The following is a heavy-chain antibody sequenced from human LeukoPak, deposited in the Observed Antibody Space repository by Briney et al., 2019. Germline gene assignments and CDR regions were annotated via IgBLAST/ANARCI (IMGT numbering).Heavy chain of an antibody. CDR1: GFTFSSYA. D-gene: IGHD6-19*01. V-gene: IGHV3-30-3*01. CDR2: ISYDGSNK. J-gene: IGHJ4*02. Sequence: PGGSLRLSCAASGFTFSSYAMHWVRQAPGKGLEWVAVISYDGSNKYYADSVKGRFTISRDNSKNTLYLQMNSLRAEDTAVYYCARGLVAVAGTLSHLDYWGRGTLVTVSS. CDR3: ARGLVAVAGTLSHLDY.